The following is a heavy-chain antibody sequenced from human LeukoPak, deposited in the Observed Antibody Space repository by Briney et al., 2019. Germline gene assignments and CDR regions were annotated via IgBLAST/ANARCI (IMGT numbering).Heavy chain of an antibody. CDR3: ARHGTSGIDYFDY. D-gene: IGHD1-1*01. Sequence: SGTLSLTCAVSGGSISSSSYYWGWIRQPPGKGLEWIGSIYYSGSTYYNPSLKSRVTISVDTSKNQFSLKLSSVTAADTAVYYCARHGTSGIDYFDYWGQGTLVTVSS. CDR1: GGSISSSSYY. CDR2: IYYSGST. V-gene: IGHV4-39*01. J-gene: IGHJ4*02.